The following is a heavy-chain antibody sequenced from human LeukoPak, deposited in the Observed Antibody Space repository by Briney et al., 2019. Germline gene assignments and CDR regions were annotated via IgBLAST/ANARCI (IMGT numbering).Heavy chain of an antibody. CDR2: IRYDGSNK. CDR3: AKDRDYGDPNWFDP. D-gene: IGHD4-17*01. V-gene: IGHV3-30*02. CDR1: GFTFSSYG. J-gene: IGHJ5*02. Sequence: GGSLRLSCAASGFTFSSYGMHWVRQAPGKGLEWVAFIRYDGSNKYYADSVKGRFTISRDDSKNTLYLQMNGLRAEDTAVYYCAKDRDYGDPNWFDPWGQGTLVTVSS.